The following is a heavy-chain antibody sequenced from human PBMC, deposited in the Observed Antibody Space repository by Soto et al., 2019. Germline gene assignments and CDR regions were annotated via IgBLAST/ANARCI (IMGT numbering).Heavy chain of an antibody. V-gene: IGHV3-15*07. CDR1: GFTFGDAW. Sequence: PGGSLRLSCVASGFTFGDAWMNWVRQAAGKGLEWVGHVKTKSEGETTDYAAPVKGRFTIWRDDSTNTLYLQMNSLKSEDKGKYFFTAPGLPWGRGTQATVSS. J-gene: IGHJ5*02. CDR3: TAPGLP. CDR2: VKTKSEGETT.